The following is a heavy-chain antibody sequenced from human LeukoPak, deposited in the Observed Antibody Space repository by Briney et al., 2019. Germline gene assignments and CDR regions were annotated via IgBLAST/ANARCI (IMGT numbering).Heavy chain of an antibody. J-gene: IGHJ3*02. CDR2: IRSKANSYAT. D-gene: IGHD2-21*02. CDR1: GFIFSGSA. CDR3: TRHPGDCGGVRAAFDI. V-gene: IGHV3-73*01. Sequence: GGSLRLSCAASGFIFSGSAMHWVRQASGKGLEWVGRIRSKANSYATGNAASVKGRFTISRDDSKNTAYLQMNSLKTEDTAVYYCTRHPGDCGGVRAAFDIWGQGTMVTVSS.